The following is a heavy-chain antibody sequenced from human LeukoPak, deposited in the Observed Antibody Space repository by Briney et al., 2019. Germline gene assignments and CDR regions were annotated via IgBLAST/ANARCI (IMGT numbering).Heavy chain of an antibody. CDR3: ARGHATGTTNYYGMDV. V-gene: IGHV3-48*03. J-gene: IGHJ6*01. D-gene: IGHD1-7*01. CDR1: GFTFSSYE. Sequence: PGGPLRLSCAVSGFTFSSYEMNWVRQAPGKGLEWVSYISRISDTVYYADSVKGRFPFPRDHPKNSLFFQMTTLRSDAPAAFFFARGHATGTTNYYGMDVGGEGTTVTVSS. CDR2: ISRISDTV.